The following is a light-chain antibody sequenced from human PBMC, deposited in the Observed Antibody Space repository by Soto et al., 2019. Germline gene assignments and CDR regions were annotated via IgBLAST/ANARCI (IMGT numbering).Light chain of an antibody. CDR2: WAS. J-gene: IGKJ5*01. Sequence: DVVMTQSPDSLAVSLGERATINCKSSQNVLYSPNNKNYLAWYPQKPGQPPILLISWASTRETGVPDRFSGSGSGTDFTLTISSLQAEDVAVYYCQQYLLTPITFGQGTRLEIK. V-gene: IGKV4-1*01. CDR1: QNVLYSPNNKNY. CDR3: QQYLLTPIT.